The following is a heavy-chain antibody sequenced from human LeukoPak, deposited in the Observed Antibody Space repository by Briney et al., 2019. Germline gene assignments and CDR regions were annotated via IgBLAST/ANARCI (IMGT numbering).Heavy chain of an antibody. D-gene: IGHD5-12*01. V-gene: IGHV3-64*01. J-gene: IGHJ6*03. CDR3: ARDALVATAYYYYDYIDV. Sequence: GGSLRLSCAASGFTFISYPMHWVGPAPGKGLEYVAAISSNGGSTYYANSVKGRFTISRDNSKNTLYLQMGSLRAEDMTVYYCARDALVATAYYYYDYIDVWDKGNRVTVSS. CDR1: GFTFISYP. CDR2: ISSNGGST.